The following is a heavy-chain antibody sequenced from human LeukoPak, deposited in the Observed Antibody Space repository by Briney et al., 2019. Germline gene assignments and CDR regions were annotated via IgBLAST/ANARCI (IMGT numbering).Heavy chain of an antibody. J-gene: IGHJ2*01. CDR1: GGSITGYY. D-gene: IGHD4-23*01. CDR3: VRLSVVSPHRYFDL. Sequence: SETLSLTCSVSGGSITGYYWSWIRQPPGKGLEWIAYIFYTGTTNYNPSLKGRVTISQDTSKNQFSLKLSSVTAADTAMYYCVRLSVVSPHRYFDLWGRGTLVTVSS. CDR2: IFYTGTT. V-gene: IGHV4-59*08.